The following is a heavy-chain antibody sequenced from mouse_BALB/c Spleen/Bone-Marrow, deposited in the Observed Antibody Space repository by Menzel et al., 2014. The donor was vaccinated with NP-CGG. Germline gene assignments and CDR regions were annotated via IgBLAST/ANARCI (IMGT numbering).Heavy chain of an antibody. CDR2: IDPANGNT. D-gene: IGHD2-4*01. V-gene: IGHV14-3*02. J-gene: IGHJ3*01. Sequence: EVQLQESGAELVEPGASVKLSCTASGFNIKDTYMHWVKQRPEQGLEWIGRIDPANGNTKYDPKFQGKATITADTSSNTAYLQLSSLTSEDTAVYYCAVYDYEGFAYWGQGTLVTVSA. CDR3: AVYDYEGFAY. CDR1: GFNIKDTY.